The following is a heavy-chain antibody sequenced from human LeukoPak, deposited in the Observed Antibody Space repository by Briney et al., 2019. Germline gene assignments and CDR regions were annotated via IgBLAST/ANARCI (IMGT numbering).Heavy chain of an antibody. CDR2: IKQDGSEK. Sequence: GGSLRLSCAASGFTFSADWMAWVRQAPGKGLEWVANIKQDGSEKYYVASVKGRFTISGDNSKNSLYLQMNSLRADDTAVYYCTRHYGWSNYNWGQGTLVTVSS. D-gene: IGHD6-19*01. J-gene: IGHJ4*02. CDR1: GFTFSADW. V-gene: IGHV3-7*01. CDR3: TRHYGWSNYN.